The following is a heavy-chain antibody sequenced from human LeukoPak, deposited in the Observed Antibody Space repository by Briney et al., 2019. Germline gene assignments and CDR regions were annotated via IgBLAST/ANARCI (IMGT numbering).Heavy chain of an antibody. CDR2: INPNSGDT. CDR1: GYTFTDYY. V-gene: IGHV1-2*02. J-gene: IGHJ4*02. Sequence: ASVKVSCKASGYTFTDYYMHWVRQAPGQGLERLGWINPNSGDTKYAQKFQGRVTMTRDTSISTVYMDLSRLRSDDTAVYYCARAGLVVIPDIWGQGTLVTVSS. D-gene: IGHD2-8*02. CDR3: ARAGLVVIPDI.